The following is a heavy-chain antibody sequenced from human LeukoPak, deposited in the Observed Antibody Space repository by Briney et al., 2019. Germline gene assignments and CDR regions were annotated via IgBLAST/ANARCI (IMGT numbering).Heavy chain of an antibody. V-gene: IGHV3-30*03. CDR1: GFIFNTYG. CDR2: ISDDGSEK. J-gene: IGHJ3*02. D-gene: IGHD3-22*01. Sequence: GRSLRLSCAASGFIFNTYGMHWVRQAPGKGLEWVAVISDDGSEKYYAESVKGRFTISRDNAKNSLSLEMNSLRAEDTAVYYCARVVFPSTGYERLRPDAFHTWGQGTLVTVSS. CDR3: ARVVFPSTGYERLRPDAFHT.